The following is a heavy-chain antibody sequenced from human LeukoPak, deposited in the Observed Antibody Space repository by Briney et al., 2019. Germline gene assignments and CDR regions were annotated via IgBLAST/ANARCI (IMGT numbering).Heavy chain of an antibody. CDR1: GFTFDDYA. Sequence: GGSLRLSCAASGFTFDDYAMHWVRQAPGKGLEWVSGISWNSGSIGYADPVKGRFTISRDNAKNSLYLQMNSLRAEDTAVYYCAKAEYWGQGTLVTVSS. V-gene: IGHV3-9*01. CDR2: ISWNSGSI. J-gene: IGHJ4*02. CDR3: AKAEY.